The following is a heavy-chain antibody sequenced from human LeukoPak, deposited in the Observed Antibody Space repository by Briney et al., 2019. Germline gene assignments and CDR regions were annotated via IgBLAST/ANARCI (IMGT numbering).Heavy chain of an antibody. CDR3: ARDLAMYSPDLDY. D-gene: IGHD1-26*01. V-gene: IGHV1-2*02. CDR2: INPNSGGT. CDR1: GYTFTGYY. Sequence: ASVKVSCKASGYTFTGYYMHWVRQAPGQGLEWMGWINPNSGGTNYAQKFQGRVTMTRDTSINTAYMEVSRLRSDDTAVFYCARDLAMYSPDLDYWGQGTLVTVSS. J-gene: IGHJ4*02.